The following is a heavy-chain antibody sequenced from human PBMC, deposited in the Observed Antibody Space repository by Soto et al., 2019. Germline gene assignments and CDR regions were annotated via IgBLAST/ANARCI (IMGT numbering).Heavy chain of an antibody. D-gene: IGHD6-19*01. J-gene: IGHJ4*02. Sequence: QVQLVESGGGVVQPGNSLRLSCAASGFTFSSYGMHWVRQAPGKGLEWVAVIWYDGSNKYYADSVKGRFTISRDNSKNTLYLQMNSLRAEDTAVYYCARDQPWLVRFYFDFWGQGTLVTVSS. V-gene: IGHV3-33*01. CDR3: ARDQPWLVRFYFDF. CDR1: GFTFSSYG. CDR2: IWYDGSNK.